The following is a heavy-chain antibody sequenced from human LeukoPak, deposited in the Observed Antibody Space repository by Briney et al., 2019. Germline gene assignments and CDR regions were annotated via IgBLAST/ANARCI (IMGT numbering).Heavy chain of an antibody. Sequence: ASVPVSYMACGYTFTSYYMQWVRQAPGQGREGMGIINPSGGSISYAQNFQGRVTITRHTATSTVYMELISLRAEDTAVNYCALGATRGSLYFDYWGQGTLVTVSS. CDR1: GYTFTSYY. CDR2: INPSGGSI. V-gene: IGHV1-46*01. J-gene: IGHJ4*02. D-gene: IGHD1-26*01. CDR3: ALGATRGSLYFDY.